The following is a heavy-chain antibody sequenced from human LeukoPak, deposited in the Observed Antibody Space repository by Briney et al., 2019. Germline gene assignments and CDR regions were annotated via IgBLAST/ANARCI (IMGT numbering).Heavy chain of an antibody. Sequence: ASVKVSCKASGYTFTSYGISWVRQAPGQGLEWMGWISAYNGNTNYAQKLQGRVTMTTDTSTSTAYMELRSLRSDDTAVYYCARSGFGPAATWDYYYYYMDVWAKGPRSPSP. CDR3: ARSGFGPAATWDYYYYYMDV. J-gene: IGHJ6*03. CDR2: ISAYNGNT. CDR1: GYTFTSYG. D-gene: IGHD2-2*01. V-gene: IGHV1-18*01.